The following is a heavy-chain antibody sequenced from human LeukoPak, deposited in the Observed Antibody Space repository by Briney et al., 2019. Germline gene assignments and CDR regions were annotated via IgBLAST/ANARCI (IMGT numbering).Heavy chain of an antibody. D-gene: IGHD3-10*01. V-gene: IGHV4-4*07. Sequence: SETQSLTCTVSGGSISSYYWSWIRQPAGKGLEWIGRIYTSGSTNYNPSLKSRVTMSVDTSKNQFSLKLSSVTAADTAVYYCARTRYYYNSRSYGAPYYFDYWGQGTLVTVCS. CDR3: ARTRYYYNSRSYGAPYYFDY. CDR1: GGSISSYY. CDR2: IYTSGST. J-gene: IGHJ4*02.